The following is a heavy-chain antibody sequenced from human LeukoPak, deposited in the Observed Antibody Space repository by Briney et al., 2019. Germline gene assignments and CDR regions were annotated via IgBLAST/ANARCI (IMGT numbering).Heavy chain of an antibody. Sequence: PSETLSLTCTVSGGSVSDYYWSWIRLPPGKGLEWIGYIYYSGSTNYNPSLKSRVTISVDTSKNQFSLKLSSVTAADTAVYYCARNQRGDPYYFDYWGQGTLVTVSS. CDR2: IYYSGST. J-gene: IGHJ4*02. V-gene: IGHV4-59*02. CDR3: ARNQRGDPYYFDY. CDR1: GGSVSDYY. D-gene: IGHD3-10*01.